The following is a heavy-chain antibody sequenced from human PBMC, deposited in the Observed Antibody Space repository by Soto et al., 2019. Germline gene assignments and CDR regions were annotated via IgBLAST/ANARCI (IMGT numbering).Heavy chain of an antibody. V-gene: IGHV3-30-3*01. CDR2: ISYDGSNK. J-gene: IGHJ6*02. CDR1: GFTVSSYA. D-gene: IGHD2-15*01. Sequence: PGGSLRLSCAASGFTVSSYAMHWVRQAPGKGLEWVAVISYDGSNKYYADSVKGRFTISRDNSKNTLYLQMNSLRAEDTAVYYCAKDWGGYCSGGSCYDYYYGMDVWGQGTTVTVSS. CDR3: AKDWGGYCSGGSCYDYYYGMDV.